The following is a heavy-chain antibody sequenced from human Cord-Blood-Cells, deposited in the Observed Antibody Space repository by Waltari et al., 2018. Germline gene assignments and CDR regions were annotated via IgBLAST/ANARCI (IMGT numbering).Heavy chain of an antibody. CDR1: GYTLTELS. D-gene: IGHD2-21*02. Sequence: VKVSCKVSGYTLTELSMHWVRQAPGKGLEWMGGFDPEDGETIYAQKFQGRVTMTEDTSTDTAYMELSSLRSEDTAVYYCATGLVRYCGGDCYSAFDIWGQGTMVTVSS. J-gene: IGHJ3*02. CDR2: FDPEDGET. V-gene: IGHV1-24*01. CDR3: ATGLVRYCGGDCYSAFDI.